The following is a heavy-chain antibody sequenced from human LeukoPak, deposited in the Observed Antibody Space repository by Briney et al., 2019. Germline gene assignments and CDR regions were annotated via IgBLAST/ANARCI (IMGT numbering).Heavy chain of an antibody. CDR1: GGTFSSYA. CDR2: IIPIFGTA. CDR3: AITGFRNCSSTSCPTFDY. Sequence: ASVKVSCKASGGTFSSYAISWVRQAPGQGLEWMGGIIPIFGTANYAQKFQGRVTITADESTSTAYMEVSSLRSEDTAVYYCAITGFRNCSSTSCPTFDYWGQGTLVTVSS. D-gene: IGHD2-2*01. V-gene: IGHV1-69*01. J-gene: IGHJ4*02.